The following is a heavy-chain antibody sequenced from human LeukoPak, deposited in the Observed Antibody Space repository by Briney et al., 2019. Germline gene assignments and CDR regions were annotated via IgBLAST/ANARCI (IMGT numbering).Heavy chain of an antibody. D-gene: IGHD1-1*01. CDR1: GFNIGPYA. CDR2: IKADGSGT. Sequence: GGSLRLSCAASGFNIGPYAMYWVRQGPGRGLEWVSVIKADGSGTFYSDSVRGRFTTSRDNSKNSLYLQMSSLISVDTALYYCATWAFYHNLDVWGQGTTVAVSS. V-gene: IGHV3-43*02. J-gene: IGHJ6*02. CDR3: ATWAFYHNLDV.